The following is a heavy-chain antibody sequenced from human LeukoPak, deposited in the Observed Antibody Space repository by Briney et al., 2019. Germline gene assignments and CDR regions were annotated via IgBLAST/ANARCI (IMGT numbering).Heavy chain of an antibody. V-gene: IGHV1-46*01. CDR1: GYTFTSNY. CDR2: ISPSGGST. D-gene: IGHD6-13*01. CDR3: ARDPLYTSSWYVVPDY. J-gene: IGHJ4*02. Sequence: ASVKVSCKAFGYTFTSNYMHWVRQAPGQGPEWMGVISPSGGSTTYAQKFQGRVTLTRDMSTSTDYLELSSLRSEDTAVYYCARDPLYTSSWYVVPDYWGQGTLVTVSS.